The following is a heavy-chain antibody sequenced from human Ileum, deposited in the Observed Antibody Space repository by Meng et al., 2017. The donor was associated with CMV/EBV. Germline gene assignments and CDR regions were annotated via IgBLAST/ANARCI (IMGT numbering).Heavy chain of an antibody. CDR2: VNGVGTP. CDR1: GGSFSGYH. V-gene: IGHV4-34*01. Sequence: CALGGGSFSGYHWNWFRQPPDKGLEWIGNVNGVGTPDYKPSLKSRVTISLETSKNQFSLNMNSVTVADTAVYYCARGHVVIAPWFDAWGHGTLVTVSS. CDR3: ARGHVVIAPWFDA. D-gene: IGHD2-21*01. J-gene: IGHJ5*01.